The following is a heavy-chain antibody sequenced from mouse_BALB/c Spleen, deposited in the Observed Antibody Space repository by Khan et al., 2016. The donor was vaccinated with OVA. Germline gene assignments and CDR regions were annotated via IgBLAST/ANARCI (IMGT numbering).Heavy chain of an antibody. J-gene: IGHJ4*01. CDR1: GYTFTKNG. D-gene: IGHD2-3*01. V-gene: IGHV9-3*02. Sequence: LVESGPELKKPGETVKISCKASGYTFTKNGMNWVKKAPGKGLKWMGWINTNTGEPTYAEEFKGRFAFSLETSASTAYLQINNLKNEDTGTYFCARSRWLLPAMDYWGQGTSVTVSS. CDR2: INTNTGEP. CDR3: ARSRWLLPAMDY.